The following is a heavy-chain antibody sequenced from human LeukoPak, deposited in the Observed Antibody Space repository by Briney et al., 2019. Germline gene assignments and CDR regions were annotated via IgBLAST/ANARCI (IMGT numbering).Heavy chain of an antibody. CDR2: TYYRSKWYH. V-gene: IGHV6-1*01. Sequence: SQTLSLTCVISGDSVSSNSAAWSWIRQSPSRGLEWLGRTYYRSKWYHDYAESVKSRLSINPDTSKNQFSLQLNSVTPEDTAVYYCARGPFGIDVWGQGTTVTVSS. CDR3: ARGPFGIDV. CDR1: GDSVSSNSAA. J-gene: IGHJ6*02.